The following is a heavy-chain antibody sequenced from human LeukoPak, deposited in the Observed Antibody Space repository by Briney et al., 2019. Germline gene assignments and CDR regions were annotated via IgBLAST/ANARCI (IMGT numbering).Heavy chain of an antibody. J-gene: IGHJ4*02. CDR2: ISGSGAST. CDR1: GFTFSTNA. CDR3: AKSLDDGEVYYFDY. D-gene: IGHD1-1*01. V-gene: IGHV3-23*01. Sequence: GGSLRLSCLTSGFTFSTNAMSWVRQAPGKGLEWISGISGSGASTYYADSVTGRFTISRDNSRNTLYLQMNSLRAEDTAVYYCAKSLDDGEVYYFDYWGQGTLVTVSS.